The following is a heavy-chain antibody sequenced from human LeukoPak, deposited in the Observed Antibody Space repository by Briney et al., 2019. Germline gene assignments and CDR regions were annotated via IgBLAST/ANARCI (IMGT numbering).Heavy chain of an antibody. Sequence: SETLSLTCTVSGGSISSYYWSWIRQPPGKGLEWIGYIYHSGSTNYNPSLKSRVTISVDTSKNQFSLKLSSVTAADTAVYYCARLNSLYGSGSYYNFYWFDPWGQGTLVTVSS. V-gene: IGHV4-59*08. J-gene: IGHJ5*02. CDR2: IYHSGST. CDR3: ARLNSLYGSGSYYNFYWFDP. CDR1: GGSISSYY. D-gene: IGHD3-10*01.